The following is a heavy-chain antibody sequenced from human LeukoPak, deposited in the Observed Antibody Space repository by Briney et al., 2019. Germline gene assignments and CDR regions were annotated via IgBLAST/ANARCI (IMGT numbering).Heavy chain of an antibody. CDR3: ARGSGSYSFLVAY. CDR2: ISDDSSTI. Sequence: GGSLRLSCAASGFTFNRYSMHWVRQAPGKGLEWVSYISDDSSTIYYADAVKGRFTISRDNAKNSLYLQMNSLRGEDTAVYYCARGSGSYSFLVAYWGQGILVTVSS. D-gene: IGHD1-26*01. V-gene: IGHV3-48*01. J-gene: IGHJ4*02. CDR1: GFTFNRYS.